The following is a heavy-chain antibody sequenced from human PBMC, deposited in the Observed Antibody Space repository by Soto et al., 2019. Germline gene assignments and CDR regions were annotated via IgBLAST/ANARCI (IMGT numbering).Heavy chain of an antibody. D-gene: IGHD6-13*01. V-gene: IGHV4-59*01. CDR3: ARGIAAAGTGYYYGMDV. CDR1: GGSISSYY. Sequence: SETLSLTCTVSGGSISSYYWSWIRQPPGKGLEWIGYIYYSGSTNYNPSLKSRVTISVDTSKNQFSLKLGSVTAADTAVYYCARGIAAAGTGYYYGMDVWGQGTTVTVS. J-gene: IGHJ6*02. CDR2: IYYSGST.